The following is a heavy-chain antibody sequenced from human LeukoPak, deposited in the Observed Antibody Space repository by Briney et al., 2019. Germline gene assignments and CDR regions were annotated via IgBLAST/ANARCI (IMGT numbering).Heavy chain of an antibody. CDR2: IYHSGST. V-gene: IGHV4-59*12. CDR1: GGSISSYY. J-gene: IGHJ5*02. CDR3: ARAGYCSSTSCYFLPTANWFDP. Sequence: SETLSLTCTVSGGSISSYYWSWIRQPPGKGLEWIGYIYHSGSTYYNPSLKSRVTISVDSSKNQFSLKLSSVTAADTAVYYCARAGYCSSTSCYFLPTANWFDPWGQGTLVTVSS. D-gene: IGHD2-2*03.